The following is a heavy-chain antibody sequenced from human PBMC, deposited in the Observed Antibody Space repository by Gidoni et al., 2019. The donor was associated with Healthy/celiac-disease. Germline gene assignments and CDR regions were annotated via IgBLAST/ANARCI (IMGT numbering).Heavy chain of an antibody. CDR2: ISYDGSNK. D-gene: IGHD2-2*02. V-gene: IGHV3-30-3*01. CDR3: ARVGIHIVVVPAAILDAFDI. J-gene: IGHJ3*02. CDR1: GFTFSSYA. Sequence: QVQLVESGGGVVQPGRSLRLSCAASGFTFSSYAMHWVRQAPGKGLEWVAVISYDGSNKYYADSVKGRFTISRDNSKNTLYLQMNSLRAEDTAVYYCARVGIHIVVVPAAILDAFDIWGQGTMVTVSS.